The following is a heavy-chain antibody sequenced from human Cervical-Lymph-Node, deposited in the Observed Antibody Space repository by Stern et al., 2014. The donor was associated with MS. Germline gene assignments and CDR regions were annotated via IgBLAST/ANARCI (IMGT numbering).Heavy chain of an antibody. V-gene: IGHV3-33*01. J-gene: IGHJ6*02. Sequence: DQLVESGGGVVQPGRSLRLSCAASGFTFSSYGMHWVRQAPGKGLEWAAVIWYDGSNKYYADSVKCRFTISRVNSKNTLYLQMNSLRAEDTAVYYCARSSSPSPYYYYGMDVWGQGTTVTVSS. CDR1: GFTFSSYG. CDR3: ARSSSPSPYYYYGMDV. D-gene: IGHD6-13*01. CDR2: IWYDGSNK.